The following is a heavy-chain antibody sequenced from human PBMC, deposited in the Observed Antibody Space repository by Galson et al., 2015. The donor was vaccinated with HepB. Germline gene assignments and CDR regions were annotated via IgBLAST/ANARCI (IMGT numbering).Heavy chain of an antibody. J-gene: IGHJ4*02. D-gene: IGHD2-2*01. CDR2: IWYDGSNK. V-gene: IGHV3-33*01. CDR1: GLIFSSYG. Sequence: SLRLSCAASGLIFSSYGMHWVRQAPGKGLEWVAVIWYDGSNKYYADSVKGRFTISRDNSKNTLYLQMNSLRAEDTAVYYCVRAQRNCSSTSCYSTGADFEYWGQGTPVTVSS. CDR3: VRAQRNCSSTSCYSTGADFEY.